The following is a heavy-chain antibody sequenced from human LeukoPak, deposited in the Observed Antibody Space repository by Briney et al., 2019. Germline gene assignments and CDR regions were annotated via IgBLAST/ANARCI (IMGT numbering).Heavy chain of an antibody. J-gene: IGHJ6*03. V-gene: IGHV4-38-2*02. CDR2: VYHSGST. CDR1: GYSISSGYY. D-gene: IGHD1-26*01. Sequence: SETLSLTCTVSGYSISSGYYWGWIRQPPGKGLEWIGSVYHSGSTNYNPSLKSRVTISVDTSKNQFSLKLSSVTAADTAVYYCASSTIVGATYYYYYYMDVWGKGTTVTISS. CDR3: ASSTIVGATYYYYYYMDV.